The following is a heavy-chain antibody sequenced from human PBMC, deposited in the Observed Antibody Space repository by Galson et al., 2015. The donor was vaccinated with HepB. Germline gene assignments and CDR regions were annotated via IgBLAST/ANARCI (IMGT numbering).Heavy chain of an antibody. CDR3: AKDAALGSGSRYFDD. D-gene: IGHD6-19*01. V-gene: IGHV3-23*01. Sequence: SLRLSCAASGFTFSSYSMNWVRQAPGKGLEWVSAISDSGDSTYYADSVRGRSTISRDNSKNTLYLQMNGLTADDTAVYFCAKDAALGSGSRYFDDWGQGTLVTVSS. J-gene: IGHJ4*02. CDR1: GFTFSSYS. CDR2: ISDSGDST.